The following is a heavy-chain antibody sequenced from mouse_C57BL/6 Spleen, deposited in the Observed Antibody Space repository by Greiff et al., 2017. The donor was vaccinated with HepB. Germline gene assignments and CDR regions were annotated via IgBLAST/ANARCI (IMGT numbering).Heavy chain of an antibody. D-gene: IGHD1-1*01. CDR3: ARHYYGSSYVFDY. J-gene: IGHJ2*01. V-gene: IGHV1-22*01. CDR2: INPNNGGT. CDR1: GYTFTDYN. Sequence: EVQLQQSGPELVKPGASVKMSCKASGYTFTDYNMHWVKQSHGKSLEWIGYINPNNGGTSYNQKFKGKATLTVNKSSSTAYMELRSLTSEDSAVYDCARHYYGSSYVFDYWGQGTTLTVSS.